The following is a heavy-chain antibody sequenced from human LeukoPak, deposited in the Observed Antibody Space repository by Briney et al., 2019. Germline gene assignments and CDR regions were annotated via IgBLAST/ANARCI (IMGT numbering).Heavy chain of an antibody. CDR2: INPNSGGT. CDR1: GYTFTCYY. D-gene: IGHD4-23*01. Sequence: ASVKVSCKASGYTFTCYYIHWVRQAPGQGLEWMGWINPNSGGTNSAQKFQGRVTMTRDTSISAAYMELSRLRSDDTAVYYCARLFSYGGPTLFDYWGQGTLVTVSS. V-gene: IGHV1-2*02. J-gene: IGHJ4*02. CDR3: ARLFSYGGPTLFDY.